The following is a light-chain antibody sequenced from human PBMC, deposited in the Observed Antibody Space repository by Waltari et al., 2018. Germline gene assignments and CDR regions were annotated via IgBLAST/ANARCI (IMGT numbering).Light chain of an antibody. J-gene: IGKJ4*01. V-gene: IGKV1-5*03. CDR2: KAS. CDR3: QQYNSYSLLT. Sequence: DIQMTQSPSTLSASVGDRVIITCRASQSISNWLAWYQQKPGKAPKLLIYKASTLESGVPSRFSGSGSGTDFTLTISSLQPDDFATYYCQQYNSYSLLTFGGGTKMEIK. CDR1: QSISNW.